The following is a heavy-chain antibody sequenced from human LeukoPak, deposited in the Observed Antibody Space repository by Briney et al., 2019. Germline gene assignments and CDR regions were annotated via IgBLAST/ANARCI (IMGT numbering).Heavy chain of an antibody. CDR1: GFTVSSNY. V-gene: IGHV3-66*01. CDR2: IYSGGST. J-gene: IGHJ4*02. CDR3: AKCGYSVYYYFDY. Sequence: TGGSLRLSCAASGFTVSSNYMSWVRQAPGKGLEWVSVIYSGGSTYYADSVKGRFTISRDNSKNTLYLQMNSLRAEDTAVYYCAKCGYSVYYYFDYWGQGTLVTVSS. D-gene: IGHD5-18*01.